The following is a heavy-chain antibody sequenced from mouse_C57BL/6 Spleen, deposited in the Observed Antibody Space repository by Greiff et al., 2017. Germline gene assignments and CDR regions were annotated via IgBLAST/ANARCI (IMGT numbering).Heavy chain of an antibody. D-gene: IGHD1-1*01. V-gene: IGHV1-55*01. Sequence: QVQLQQPGAELVKPGASVKLSCKASGYTFTSYWMTWVKQRPGQGLEWIGEIYPGSGCTNYNEKFKGKATLTVDTSSSTAYMQLSSLTSVDSAVYDYARCSTVVAFDYRGQGTTRTVPS. CDR3: ARCSTVVAFDY. CDR1: GYTFTSYW. CDR2: IYPGSGCT. J-gene: IGHJ2*01.